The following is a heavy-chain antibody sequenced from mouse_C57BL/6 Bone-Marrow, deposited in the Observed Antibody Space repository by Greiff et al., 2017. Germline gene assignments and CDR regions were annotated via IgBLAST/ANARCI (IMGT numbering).Heavy chain of an antibody. V-gene: IGHV1-62-2*01. CDR2: FYPGSGSI. J-gene: IGHJ3*01. D-gene: IGHD2-3*01. Sequence: VQLQQSGAELVKPGASVKLSCKASGYTFTEYTIHWVKQRSGQGLEWIGWFYPGSGSIKYNEKFKDKATLTADKSSSTVYMGLSRLTSEDSAVYFCARHGEAIYDGYYPAWFAYWGQGTLVTVSA. CDR3: ARHGEAIYDGYYPAWFAY. CDR1: GYTFTEYT.